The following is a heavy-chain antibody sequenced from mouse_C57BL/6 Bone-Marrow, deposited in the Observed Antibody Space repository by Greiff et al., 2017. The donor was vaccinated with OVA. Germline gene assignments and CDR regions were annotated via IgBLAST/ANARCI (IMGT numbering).Heavy chain of an antibody. V-gene: IGHV1-59*01. CDR2: IDPSDSYT. CDR1: GYTFTSYW. Sequence: VQLQQPGAELVRPGTSVKLSCKASGYTFTSYWMHWVKQRPGQGLEWIGVIDPSDSYTNYNQKFKGKATLTVDTSSSTAYMQLSSLTSEDSAVYYCARGLGWDVWYFDVWGTGTTVTVSS. CDR3: ARGLGWDVWYFDV. D-gene: IGHD4-1*01. J-gene: IGHJ1*03.